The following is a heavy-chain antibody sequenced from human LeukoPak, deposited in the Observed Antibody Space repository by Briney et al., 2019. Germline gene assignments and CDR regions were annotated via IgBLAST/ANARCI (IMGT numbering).Heavy chain of an antibody. CDR1: GFTFSSYA. Sequence: GGSLRLSRSASGFTFSSYAMHWVRQAPGKGLEYVSAISSNGGSTYYADSVKGRFTISRDNYKNTLNLQMSSLRAEDTAVYYCVVSYLYAFDIWGQGTMVTVSS. J-gene: IGHJ3*02. D-gene: IGHD5-18*01. V-gene: IGHV3-64D*09. CDR3: VVSYLYAFDI. CDR2: ISSNGGST.